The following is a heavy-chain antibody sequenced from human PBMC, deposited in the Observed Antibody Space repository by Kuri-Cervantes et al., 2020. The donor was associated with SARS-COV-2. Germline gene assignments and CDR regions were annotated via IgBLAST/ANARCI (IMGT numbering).Heavy chain of an antibody. CDR1: GGSISSSSYY. D-gene: IGHD2-15*01. CDR3: ARELPQDAFDI. CDR2: IYYSGST. Sequence: SETLSLTCTVSGGSISSSSYYWGWIRQPPGKGLEWIGSIYYSGSTYYNPSLKSRVTISVDTSKNQFSLKLSSVTAADTAVYYCARELPQDAFDIWGQGTKVTVSS. V-gene: IGHV4-39*02. J-gene: IGHJ3*02.